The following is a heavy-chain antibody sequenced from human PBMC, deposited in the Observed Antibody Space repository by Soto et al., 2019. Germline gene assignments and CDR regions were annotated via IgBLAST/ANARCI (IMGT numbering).Heavy chain of an antibody. D-gene: IGHD3-16*01. CDR1: VGTISSSNYY. CDR3: ARGNGGQPDALDI. J-gene: IGHJ3*02. Sequence: PSQTFSLTCTVSVGTISSSNYYWSWIRQPPGKGLEWIGEINHGGSTNCNPSLKSRVTISVDTSKNQFSLKLSSVTAADTAVYYCARGNGGQPDALDIWGQGTMVTVSS. V-gene: IGHV4-39*07. CDR2: INHGGST.